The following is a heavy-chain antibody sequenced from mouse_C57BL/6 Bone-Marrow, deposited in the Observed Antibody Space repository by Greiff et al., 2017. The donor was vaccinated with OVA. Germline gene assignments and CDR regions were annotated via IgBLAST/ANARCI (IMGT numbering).Heavy chain of an antibody. V-gene: IGHV1-52*01. CDR1: GYTFTSYW. Sequence: VQLQQPGAELVKPGASVKLSCKASGYTFTSYWMHWVKQRPIQGLEWIGNIDPSDSETHYNQKFKDKATLTVDKSSSTAYMQLSSLTSEDSAVYYCARLGKGDYWGQGTTLTVSS. J-gene: IGHJ2*01. CDR2: IDPSDSET. CDR3: ARLGKGDY. D-gene: IGHD4-1*01.